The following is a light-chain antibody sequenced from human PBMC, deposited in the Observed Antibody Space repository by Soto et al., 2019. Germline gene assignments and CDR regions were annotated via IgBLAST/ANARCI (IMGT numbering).Light chain of an antibody. CDR2: GAG. J-gene: IGKJ1*01. CDR1: QRVGSN. V-gene: IGKV3-15*01. Sequence: IVLTHSPVAVSVSQEARATLSFTASQRVGSNLAWYQQKPGRAPRLLIYGAGTRATGIPDTFSGSGSETAFTLTISSLQPDDFAVYYCQQYRDWPQTFGQGTKVDI. CDR3: QQYRDWPQT.